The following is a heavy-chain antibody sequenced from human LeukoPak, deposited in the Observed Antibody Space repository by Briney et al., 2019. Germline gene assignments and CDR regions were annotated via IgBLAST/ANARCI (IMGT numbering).Heavy chain of an antibody. CDR2: IYYSGST. V-gene: IGHV4-59*12. Sequence: SETLSLTCTVSGGSISSYYWSWIRQPPGKGLEWIGYIYYSGSTNYNPSLKSRVTISVDTSKNQFSLKLSSVTAADTAVFYCARENTGSYREFDYWGQGTLVTVSS. J-gene: IGHJ4*02. D-gene: IGHD1-26*01. CDR3: ARENTGSYREFDY. CDR1: GGSISSYY.